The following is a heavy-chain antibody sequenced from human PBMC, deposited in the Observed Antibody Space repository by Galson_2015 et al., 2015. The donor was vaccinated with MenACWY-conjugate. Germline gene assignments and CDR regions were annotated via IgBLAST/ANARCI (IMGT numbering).Heavy chain of an antibody. D-gene: IGHD4-17*01. CDR1: GDSFNTYS. CDR2: IIPVFHTT. J-gene: IGHJ4*02. V-gene: IGHV1-69*01. CDR3: ARPGGDYEQRTFFDY. Sequence: SCKASGDSFNTYSFNWIRQPPGQGPEWLGGIIPVFHTTDYAQRFQGRLTITADESTSTVYMELSSLRSDDTAIYYCARPGGDYEQRTFFDYWGQGTLVTVSS.